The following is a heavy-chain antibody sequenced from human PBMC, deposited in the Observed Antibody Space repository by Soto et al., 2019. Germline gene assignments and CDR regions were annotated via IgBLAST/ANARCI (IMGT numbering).Heavy chain of an antibody. CDR1: GGSISSGGYS. CDR3: ARMYSRGGGMGGASDI. Sequence: PSETLSLTCAVSGGSISSGGYSWSWIRQPPGKGLEWIGYIYHSGSTYYNPSLKSRVTISVDRSKNQFSLKLSSVTAADTAVYYCARMYSRGGGMGGASDIWCPGTMVTVSS. CDR2: IYHSGST. D-gene: IGHD2-15*01. J-gene: IGHJ3*02. V-gene: IGHV4-30-2*01.